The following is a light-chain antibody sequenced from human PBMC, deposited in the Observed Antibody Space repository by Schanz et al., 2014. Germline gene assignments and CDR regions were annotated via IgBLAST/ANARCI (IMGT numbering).Light chain of an antibody. J-gene: IGLJ3*02. CDR1: SSDVGGYNY. V-gene: IGLV2-14*03. CDR3: TSYTSTDTWL. Sequence: QSALTQPASVSGSPGQSITISCTGTSSDVGGYNYVSWYQHHPGKVPKLMIYDVSNRPSGVPDRFSGSKSGTSASLTISGLQAEDEADYYCTSYTSTDTWLFGGGTKLTVL. CDR2: DVS.